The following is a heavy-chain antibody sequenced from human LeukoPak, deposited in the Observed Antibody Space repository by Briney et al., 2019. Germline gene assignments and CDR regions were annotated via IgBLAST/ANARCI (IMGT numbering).Heavy chain of an antibody. CDR3: ARSSYDILTGYQYYFDY. CDR2: ISSSSSYI. Sequence: GGSLRLSCAASGFTFSSYSINWVRQAPGKGLEWVSSISSSSSYIYYADSVKGRFTISRDNAKNSLYLQMNSLRAEDTAVYYCARSSYDILTGYQYYFDYWGQGTLVTVSS. J-gene: IGHJ4*02. CDR1: GFTFSSYS. V-gene: IGHV3-21*01. D-gene: IGHD3-9*01.